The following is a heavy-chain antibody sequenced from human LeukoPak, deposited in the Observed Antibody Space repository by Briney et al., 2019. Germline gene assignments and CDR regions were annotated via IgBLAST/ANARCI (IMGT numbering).Heavy chain of an antibody. CDR1: GGSFSGYY. J-gene: IGHJ6*02. V-gene: IGHV4-34*01. CDR3: ASMLQLRWDTSDYYGMDV. Sequence: PSETLSLTCAVYGGSFSGYYWSWIRQPPGKGLEWIGEINHSGSTNYNPSLKSRVTISVDTSKNQFSLKLSSVTAADTAVCYCASMLQLRWDTSDYYGMDVWGQGTTVTVSS. D-gene: IGHD4-17*01. CDR2: INHSGST.